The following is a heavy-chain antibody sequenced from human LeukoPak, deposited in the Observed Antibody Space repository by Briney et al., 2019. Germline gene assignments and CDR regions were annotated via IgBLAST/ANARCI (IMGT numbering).Heavy chain of an antibody. Sequence: PGGSLRLSCAASGFTFSSYWMNWVRQAPGKGLEWVSYISSSSLTTYYADSVKGRFTISRDNAKNSLYLQMTSLRDEDTAVYYCARDRSSGYYGNSDYWGQGTLVTVSS. CDR2: ISSSSLTT. J-gene: IGHJ4*02. D-gene: IGHD3-22*01. CDR1: GFTFSSYW. CDR3: ARDRSSGYYGNSDY. V-gene: IGHV3-48*02.